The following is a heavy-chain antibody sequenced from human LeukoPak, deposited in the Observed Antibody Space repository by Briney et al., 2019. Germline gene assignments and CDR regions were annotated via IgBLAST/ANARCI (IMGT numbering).Heavy chain of an antibody. CDR3: ARGNYNDWGLLDY. V-gene: IGHV3-7*01. J-gene: IGHJ4*02. D-gene: IGHD3-10*01. Sequence: GGSLRLSCGASGFTFSSHWMNWVRQAPGKGLEWVASIRQDGSEKFYVDSVKGRFTISRDNAENSLYLQMSSLRAEDTAVYYCARGNYNDWGLLDYWGQGTLVTVSS. CDR2: IRQDGSEK. CDR1: GFTFSSHW.